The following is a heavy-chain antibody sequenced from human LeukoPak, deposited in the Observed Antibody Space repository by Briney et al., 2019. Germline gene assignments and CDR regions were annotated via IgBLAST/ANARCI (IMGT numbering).Heavy chain of an antibody. Sequence: GGSLRLSCAASGFTFSSYSMNWVRQAPGKGLEWVSSISSSSSYIYYADSVKGRFTISRDNAKNSLYLRMNSLRAEDTAVYYCARATTYYYDSNFDYWGQGTLVTVSS. D-gene: IGHD3-22*01. V-gene: IGHV3-21*01. J-gene: IGHJ4*02. CDR2: ISSSSSYI. CDR3: ARATTYYYDSNFDY. CDR1: GFTFSSYS.